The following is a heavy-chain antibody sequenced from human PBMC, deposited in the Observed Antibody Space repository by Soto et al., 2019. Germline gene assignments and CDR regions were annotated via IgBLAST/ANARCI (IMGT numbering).Heavy chain of an antibody. Sequence: ASVKVSCKASGYTFTSYGISWVRQAPGQGLEWMGWISAYNGNTNYAQKLQGRVTMTTDTSTSTAYMELRSLRSDDTAVYYCARPIPAGYFWSGYQTDYYYYYMDVWGKGTTVTVSS. CDR1: GYTFTSYG. CDR3: ARPIPAGYFWSGYQTDYYYYYMDV. D-gene: IGHD3-3*01. J-gene: IGHJ6*03. V-gene: IGHV1-18*01. CDR2: ISAYNGNT.